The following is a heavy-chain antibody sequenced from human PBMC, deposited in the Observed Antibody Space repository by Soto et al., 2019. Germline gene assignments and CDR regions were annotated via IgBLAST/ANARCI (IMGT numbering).Heavy chain of an antibody. CDR1: GYTLTELS. CDR2: FDPEDGET. Sequence: ASVKVSCKVSGYTLTELSMHWVRQAPGKGLEWMGGFDPEDGETIYAQKFQGRVTMTEDTSTDTAYMELSSLRSEDTAVYYCATRLYYVILTGYAGFPHAYAIWGQGTMVPVSS. CDR3: ATRLYYVILTGYAGFPHAYAI. D-gene: IGHD3-9*01. J-gene: IGHJ3*02. V-gene: IGHV1-24*01.